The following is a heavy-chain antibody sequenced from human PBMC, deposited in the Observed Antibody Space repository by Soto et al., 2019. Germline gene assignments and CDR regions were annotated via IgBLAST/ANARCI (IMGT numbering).Heavy chain of an antibody. CDR1: GFTFSSYS. CDR2: ISSSSSYI. Sequence: GGSLRLSCAASGFTFSSYSMNWVRQAPGKGLEWVSSISSSSSYIYYADSVKGRFTISRDNAKNSLYLQMNSLRAEDTAVYYCARAGWEVPAAMYYMDVWGKGTTVTVSS. D-gene: IGHD2-2*01. J-gene: IGHJ6*03. CDR3: ARAGWEVPAAMYYMDV. V-gene: IGHV3-21*01.